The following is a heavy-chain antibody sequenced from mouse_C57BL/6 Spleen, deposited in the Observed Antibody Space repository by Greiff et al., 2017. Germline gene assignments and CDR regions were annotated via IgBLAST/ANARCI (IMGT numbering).Heavy chain of an antibody. V-gene: IGHV14-4*01. CDR1: GFNIKDDY. D-gene: IGHD2-5*01. J-gene: IGHJ2*01. Sequence: VQLKQSGAELVRPGASVKLSCTASGFNIKDDYMHWVKQRPEQGLEWIGWIDPENGDTEYASKFQGKATITADTSSNTAYLQLSSLTSEDTAVYYCTAYYSNPYWGQGTTLTVSS. CDR2: IDPENGDT. CDR3: TAYYSNPY.